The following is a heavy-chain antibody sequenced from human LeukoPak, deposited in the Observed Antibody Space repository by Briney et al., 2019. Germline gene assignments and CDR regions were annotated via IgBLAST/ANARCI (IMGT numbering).Heavy chain of an antibody. J-gene: IGHJ3*02. D-gene: IGHD6-19*01. CDR2: ISSSGSTI. CDR3: ARDRGSSGWYKYAFDI. Sequence: PSETLSLTCTVSGNSISSGYYWGWIRQAPGKGLEWVSYISSSGSTIYYADSVKGRFTISRDNARNSLYLQMNTLRAEDTAVYYCARDRGSSGWYKYAFDIWGQGTMVTVSS. V-gene: IGHV3-11*04. CDR1: GNSISSGYY.